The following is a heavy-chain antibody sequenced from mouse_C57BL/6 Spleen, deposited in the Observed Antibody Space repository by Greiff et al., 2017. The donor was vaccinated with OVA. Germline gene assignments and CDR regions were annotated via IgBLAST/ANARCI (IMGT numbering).Heavy chain of an antibody. J-gene: IGHJ4*01. CDR1: GFSLTSYG. Sequence: VHLVESGPGLVQPSQSLSITCTVSGFSLTSYGVHWVRQSPGKGLEWLGVIWSGGSTDYNAAFISRLSISKDNSKSQVFFKMNSLQADDTAIYYCARKGGAPYAMDYWGQGTSVTVSS. CDR3: ARKGGAPYAMDY. V-gene: IGHV2-2*01. CDR2: IWSGGST.